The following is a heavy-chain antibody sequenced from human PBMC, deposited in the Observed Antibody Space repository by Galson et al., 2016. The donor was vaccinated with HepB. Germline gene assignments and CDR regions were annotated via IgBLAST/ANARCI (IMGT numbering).Heavy chain of an antibody. J-gene: IGHJ4*02. CDR2: VFYDGSA. Sequence: SETLSLTCTVSGGSIGSFYWSWIRQAPGKGLEYIGYVFYDGSANYNPSLQSRATISVDRSQNRFSLELHSVTAADTAVYYCAREFDILTGAYFDYWGQGILVTVSA. CDR3: AREFDILTGAYFDY. CDR1: GGSIGSFY. V-gene: IGHV4-59*01. D-gene: IGHD3-9*01.